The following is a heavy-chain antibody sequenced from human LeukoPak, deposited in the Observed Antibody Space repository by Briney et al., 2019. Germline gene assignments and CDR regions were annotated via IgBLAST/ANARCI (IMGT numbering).Heavy chain of an antibody. CDR1: GGSISSGSYY. CDR3: ARGAGGYQLLLYY. V-gene: IGHV4-61*09. Sequence: SQTLSLTCTVSGGSISSGSYYWSWIRQPAGKGLEWIGEINHSGSTDYNPSLKSRVTISVDTSKNQFSLKLSSVTAADTAVYYCARGAGGYQLLLYYWGQGTLVTVSS. J-gene: IGHJ4*02. D-gene: IGHD2-2*01. CDR2: INHSGST.